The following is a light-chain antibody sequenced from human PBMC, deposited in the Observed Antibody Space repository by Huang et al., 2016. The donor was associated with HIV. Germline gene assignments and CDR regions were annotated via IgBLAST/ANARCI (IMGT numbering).Light chain of an antibody. J-gene: IGKJ3*01. CDR2: LVS. CDR1: QSLQHSNGYKY. CDR3: MQTLQTPFFS. V-gene: IGKV2-28*01. Sequence: DIVMTQFPLYLPVTPGETASLPCRASQSLQHSNGYKYLDWYLQKPGQSPQLLIYLVSNRASGVPDRFSCSGSDSEFTLTISSVEAEDVWVYYCMQTLQTPFFSFGPGTIVDI.